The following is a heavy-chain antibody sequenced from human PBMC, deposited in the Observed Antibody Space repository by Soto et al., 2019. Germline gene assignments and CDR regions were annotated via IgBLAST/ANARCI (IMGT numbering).Heavy chain of an antibody. J-gene: IGHJ4*02. Sequence: SETLSLTCTVSGGSISSYYWSWIRQPPGKGLEWIGYIYYSGSTNYNPSLKSRVTISVDTSKNQFSLKLASVTAADTAIYYCARTPTRSDFHVVLHFFDLWGQGTQVTAPQ. CDR2: IYYSGST. D-gene: IGHD3-3*02. CDR3: ARTPTRSDFHVVLHFFDL. CDR1: GGSISSYY. V-gene: IGHV4-59*08.